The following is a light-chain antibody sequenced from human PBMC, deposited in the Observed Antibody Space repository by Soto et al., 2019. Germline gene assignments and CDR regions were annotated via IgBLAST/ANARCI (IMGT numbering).Light chain of an antibody. Sequence: SSELTQPPSVSVSPGQTASITCSGAKLGDKYACWYQQKPGQSPVLVIYQDSKRPSGIPERFSGSNSGNTATLTISGTQAMDEADYYCQAWDSSTVVFGGGTKPTVL. V-gene: IGLV3-1*01. CDR2: QDS. CDR1: KLGDKY. CDR3: QAWDSSTVV. J-gene: IGLJ2*01.